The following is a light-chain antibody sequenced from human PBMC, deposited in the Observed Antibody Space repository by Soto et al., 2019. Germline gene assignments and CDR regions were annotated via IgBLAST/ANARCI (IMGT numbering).Light chain of an antibody. Sequence: DVRMTQSPSTLSTFVGDRVTITCRASQNITTWLAWYQQRPGYAPKLLVYQASTLETGVPTRFSGSGSGTEFTLTISSLHPDDFATYFCQHYHSFPGTFGQGTKVGI. J-gene: IGKJ1*01. CDR1: QNITTW. V-gene: IGKV1-5*03. CDR2: QAS. CDR3: QHYHSFPGT.